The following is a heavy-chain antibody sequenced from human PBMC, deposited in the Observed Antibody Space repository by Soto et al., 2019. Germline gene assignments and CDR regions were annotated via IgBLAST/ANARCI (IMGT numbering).Heavy chain of an antibody. Sequence: EVQLLESGGGLVQPGGSLRLSCAASGFTFSSYAMSWVRQAPGKGLEWVSAIRGSGGSTYYADSVKGRFTISRDNSKNTVYVQMTSLRAADTAVYYCAKEKTYSSVWDGMDVWGQGTTVTVSS. CDR2: IRGSGGST. CDR3: AKEKTYSSVWDGMDV. D-gene: IGHD6-19*01. CDR1: GFTFSSYA. J-gene: IGHJ6*02. V-gene: IGHV3-23*01.